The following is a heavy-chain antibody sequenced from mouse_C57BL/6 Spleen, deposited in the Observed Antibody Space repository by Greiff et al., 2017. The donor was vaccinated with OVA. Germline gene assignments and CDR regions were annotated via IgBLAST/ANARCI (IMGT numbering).Heavy chain of an antibody. V-gene: IGHV14-4*01. J-gene: IGHJ3*01. D-gene: IGHD2-1*01. Sequence: VQLQQSGAELVRPGASVKLSCTASGFNIKDDYMHWVKQRPEQGLEWIGWIDPENGDTEYASKFQGKATITADTSSNTAYLQLSSLTSEDTAVYYCTRGGYGNYVAYWGQGTLVTGSA. CDR1: GFNIKDDY. CDR2: IDPENGDT. CDR3: TRGGYGNYVAY.